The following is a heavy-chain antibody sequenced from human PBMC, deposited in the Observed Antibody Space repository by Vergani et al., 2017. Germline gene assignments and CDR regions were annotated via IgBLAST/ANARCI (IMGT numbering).Heavy chain of an antibody. V-gene: IGHV3-30-3*01. D-gene: IGHD3-22*01. J-gene: IGHJ4*02. Sequence: QVQLVESGGGVVQPGRSLRLSCAASGFTFSSYAMHWVRQAPGKGLEWVAVISYDGSNKYYADSVKGRFTIPRDNSKNTLYLQMNSLRAEDTAVYYCARGGSFYYDSSGYYYGGFDYWGQGTLVTVSS. CDR3: ARGGSFYYDSSGYYYGGFDY. CDR1: GFTFSSYA. CDR2: ISYDGSNK.